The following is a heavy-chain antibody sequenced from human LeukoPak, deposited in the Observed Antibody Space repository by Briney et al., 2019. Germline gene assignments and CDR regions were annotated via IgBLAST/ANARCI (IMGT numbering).Heavy chain of an antibody. J-gene: IGHJ4*02. Sequence: AETLSLTCTVSGDSFSSYDWNWVRQPPGRGLEWIGDICHSGGGNSYNPSLKGRVTISVDTSKNQFSLKLRCVRGADTAVCYCARGRGDTIPWSWGQGTLVTVSS. CDR3: ARGRGDTIPWS. CDR1: GDSFSSYD. V-gene: IGHV4-59*01. CDR2: ICHSGGG. D-gene: IGHD2-21*02.